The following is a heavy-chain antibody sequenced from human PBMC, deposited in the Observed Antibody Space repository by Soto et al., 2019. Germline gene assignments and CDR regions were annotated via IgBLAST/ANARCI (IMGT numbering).Heavy chain of an antibody. Sequence: QVQLVQSGAEVKKPGSSVKVSCKASGGTFSSNGISWIRQAPGQGLEWMGGIIPMFGTTSYAQKFQGRVTIVADESTRTVYMELTSLTSEDTAISYCAREFSGYDNHWFDPWGQGALVTVSS. J-gene: IGHJ5*02. V-gene: IGHV1-69*01. CDR1: GGTFSSNG. CDR2: IIPMFGTT. CDR3: AREFSGYDNHWFDP. D-gene: IGHD5-12*01.